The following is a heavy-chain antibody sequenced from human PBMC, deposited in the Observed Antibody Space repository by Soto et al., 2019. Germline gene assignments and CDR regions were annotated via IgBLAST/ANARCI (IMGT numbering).Heavy chain of an antibody. Sequence: QVQLVESGGGWVKPGGSLRLSCVASGFTFSDYYMSWIRQAPGKGLEWVSYISSSSSYTNYADSVKGRFTISRDNAKNSLYLQMNSLRAEDTAVYYCARDHHRYSGYDYVDYWGQGTLVTVSS. CDR2: ISSSSSYT. D-gene: IGHD5-12*01. CDR1: GFTFSDYY. J-gene: IGHJ4*02. CDR3: ARDHHRYSGYDYVDY. V-gene: IGHV3-11*05.